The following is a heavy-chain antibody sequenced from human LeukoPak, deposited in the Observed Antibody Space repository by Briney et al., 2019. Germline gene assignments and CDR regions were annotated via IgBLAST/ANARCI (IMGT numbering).Heavy chain of an antibody. CDR1: GYTFTGYY. V-gene: IGHV1-2*02. CDR2: INPNSGGT. D-gene: IGHD3-10*01. Sequence: GASVKVSCKASGYTFTGYYMRWVRQAPGQGLEWMGGINPNSGGTNYAQKFQGRVTMTRDTSISTAYMELSRLRSDDTAVYYCARDRVLWFGEFDFDYWGQGTLVTVSS. J-gene: IGHJ4*02. CDR3: ARDRVLWFGEFDFDY.